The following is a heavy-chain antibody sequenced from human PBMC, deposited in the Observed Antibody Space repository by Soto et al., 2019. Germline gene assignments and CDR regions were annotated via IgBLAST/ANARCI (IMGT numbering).Heavy chain of an antibody. CDR2: IHYSGDT. V-gene: IGHV4-59*08. D-gene: IGHD3-16*02. J-gene: IGHJ4*02. CDR1: GGSISDYF. CDR3: AKSYRNYRHPFLDH. Sequence: QVQLQESGPGLVKPSETLSLTCTISGGSISDYFWNWVRQSPGKGLEWIGYIHYSGDTNYNPSLKSRVTFSVDTSKNQFSLMLTSVTAADTAVYFCAKSYRNYRHPFLDHWGQGTLVSVSS.